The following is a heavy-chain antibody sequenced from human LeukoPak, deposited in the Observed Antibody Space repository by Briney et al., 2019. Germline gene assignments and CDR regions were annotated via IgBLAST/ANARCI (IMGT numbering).Heavy chain of an antibody. Sequence: SETLSLTCAVYGGSFSGYYWSWIRQPPGKGLEWIGEINHSGSTNYNPSLKSRVTISVDTFKNQFSLKLSSVTAADTAVYYCARAVSQLQRKNYMDVWGKGTTVTVSS. J-gene: IGHJ6*03. D-gene: IGHD2-2*01. V-gene: IGHV4-34*01. CDR1: GGSFSGYY. CDR3: ARAVSQLQRKNYMDV. CDR2: INHSGST.